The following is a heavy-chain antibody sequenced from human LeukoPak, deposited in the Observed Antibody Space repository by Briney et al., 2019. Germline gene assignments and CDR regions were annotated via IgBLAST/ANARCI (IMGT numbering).Heavy chain of an antibody. CDR1: GLTFSGSW. Sequence: GGSLRLSCAVSGLTFSGSWITWVRQAPGKGLEWVANINQDGGQKYYVDSVKGRFTISRDNAKNSLYLQMSSLRAEDTAVYYCARLEVTVVATLDYWGQGTLVTVSS. CDR2: INQDGGQK. V-gene: IGHV3-7*01. J-gene: IGHJ4*02. D-gene: IGHD5-12*01. CDR3: ARLEVTVVATLDY.